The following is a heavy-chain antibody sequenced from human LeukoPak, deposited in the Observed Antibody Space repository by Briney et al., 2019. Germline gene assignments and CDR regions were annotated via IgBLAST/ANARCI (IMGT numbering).Heavy chain of an antibody. J-gene: IGHJ4*02. CDR2: ISPNVNRE. D-gene: IGHD1/OR15-1a*01. V-gene: IGHV3-30*18. CDR3: AKINNVDAL. Sequence: PGRSRRLSCAASGFTFSIFGIHCVRQAPGKWREWVAAISPNVNREYYTESVRGRFTVTRDHSNNMLYLEIHSMRRQDSAVYYCAKINNVDALWGQGGLATVSS. CDR1: GFTFSIFG.